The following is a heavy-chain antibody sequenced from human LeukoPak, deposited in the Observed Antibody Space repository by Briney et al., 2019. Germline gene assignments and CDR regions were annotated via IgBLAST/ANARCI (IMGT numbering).Heavy chain of an antibody. CDR2: INPNSGGT. D-gene: IGHD1-26*01. J-gene: IGHJ4*02. CDR1: GYTFTGYY. CDR3: ARDRRWELPLYYFDY. Sequence: ASVKVSCKASGYTFTGYYMHWVRQAAGQGLEWMGWINPNSGGTNYAQKFQGRVTMTRDTSISTAYMELSRLRSDDTAVYYCARDRRWELPLYYFDYWGQGTLVTVSS. V-gene: IGHV1-2*02.